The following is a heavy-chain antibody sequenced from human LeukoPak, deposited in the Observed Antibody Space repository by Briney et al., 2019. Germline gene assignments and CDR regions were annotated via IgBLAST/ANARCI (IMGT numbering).Heavy chain of an antibody. CDR1: GYTFTSYD. CDR3: ARGGKYYYGSGSYPTTMDV. CDR2: ISAYNDNT. Sequence: GASVKVSCKASGYTFTSYDINWVRQAPGQGLEWMGWISAYNDNTNYAQKLQGRVTMTTDTSTSTAYMELRSLRSDDTAVYYCARGGKYYYGSGSYPTTMDVWGQGTTVTVSS. J-gene: IGHJ6*02. D-gene: IGHD3-10*01. V-gene: IGHV1-18*01.